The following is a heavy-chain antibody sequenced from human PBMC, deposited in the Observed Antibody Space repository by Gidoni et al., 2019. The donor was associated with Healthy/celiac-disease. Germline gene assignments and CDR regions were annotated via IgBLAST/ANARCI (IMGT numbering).Heavy chain of an antibody. CDR1: GGSISSGSSY. Sequence: QVQLQESGPGLVKPSQTLSLTCTVSGGSISSGSSYWSWIRQPAGKGLEWIGRIYTSGSTNYNPSLKSRVTISVDTSKNQFSLKLSSVTAADTAVYYCARGEENSSGYDAFDIWGQGTMVTVSS. CDR3: ARGEENSSGYDAFDI. J-gene: IGHJ3*02. CDR2: IYTSGST. D-gene: IGHD3-22*01. V-gene: IGHV4-61*02.